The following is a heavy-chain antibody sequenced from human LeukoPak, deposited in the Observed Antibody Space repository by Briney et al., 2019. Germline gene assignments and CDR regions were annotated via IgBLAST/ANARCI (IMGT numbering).Heavy chain of an antibody. CDR1: GFTFSNYA. CDR3: ATLMRGPTGYSGYGGEDY. V-gene: IGHV3-23*01. CDR2: ITGSGGTT. J-gene: IGHJ4*02. Sequence: GGSLRLSCAASGFTFSNYAMTWVRQAQGKGLQWVSAITGSGGTTYYADSVEGRFAISRDNSKNTLYLQMNSLRAEDTAVYYCATLMRGPTGYSGYGGEDYWGQGTLVTVSS. D-gene: IGHD5-12*01.